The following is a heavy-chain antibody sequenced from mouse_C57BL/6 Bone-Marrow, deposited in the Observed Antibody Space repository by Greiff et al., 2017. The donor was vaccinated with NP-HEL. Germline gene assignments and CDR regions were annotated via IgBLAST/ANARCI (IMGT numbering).Heavy chain of an antibody. J-gene: IGHJ2*01. V-gene: IGHV5-12*01. CDR1: GFTFSDYY. D-gene: IGHD5-1-1*01. Sequence: EVQLQESGGGLVQPGGSLKLSCAASGFTFSDYYMYWVRQTPEKRLEWVAYISNGGGSTYYPDTVKGRFTISRDKDKNTLYLQMSRLKSEDTAMYYCARQYLGAFDYWGQGTTLTVSS. CDR2: ISNGGGST. CDR3: ARQYLGAFDY.